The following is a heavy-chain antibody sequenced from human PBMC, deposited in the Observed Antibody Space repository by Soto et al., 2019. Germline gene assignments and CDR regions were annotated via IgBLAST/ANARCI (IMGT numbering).Heavy chain of an antibody. CDR2: LGESGTPT. CDR3: ARYIPGVRYYGMDV. V-gene: IGHV3-23*01. CDR1: EFTFGSYA. Sequence: EVQLLESGGGLVQPGGPRGFSGAASEFTFGSYALKWVRQAPGKGLQWLSLLGESGTPTYYADSVKGRFTISRDNSGNTLFLEMYSLRAEDTAVYYCARYIPGVRYYGMDVWGQGTTVTVSS. D-gene: IGHD2-2*01. J-gene: IGHJ6*02.